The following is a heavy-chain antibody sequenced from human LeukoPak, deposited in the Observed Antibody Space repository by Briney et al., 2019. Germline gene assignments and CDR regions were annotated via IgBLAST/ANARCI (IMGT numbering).Heavy chain of an antibody. J-gene: IGHJ4*02. D-gene: IGHD4-17*01. Sequence: GGSLRLSCAASGFTFSTYWMTWVRQAPGKGLEWVANIKEDGSEKYYVDSVKGRFTISRDNAKNSLYLLMISVRAEDTAVYYCARSYSGDYTYFDYWGQGTLVTVSS. CDR3: ARSYSGDYTYFDY. CDR2: IKEDGSEK. V-gene: IGHV3-7*01. CDR1: GFTFSTYW.